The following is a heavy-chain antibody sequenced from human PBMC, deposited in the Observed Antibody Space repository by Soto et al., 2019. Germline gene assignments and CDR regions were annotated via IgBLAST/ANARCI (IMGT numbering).Heavy chain of an antibody. V-gene: IGHV1-69*01. Sequence: QVQLVQSGAEVKKPGSSVKVSCKASGGTFSSYASSWVRQAPGQGLVWMGGIIPIFGTANYAQKFQGRVTMTADESTSTAYMELSSLRSEDTAVYYGARVEVVVASNYGIDVWGQGTTVTVSS. CDR1: GGTFSSYA. J-gene: IGHJ6*02. CDR3: ARVEVVVASNYGIDV. D-gene: IGHD2-15*01. CDR2: IIPIFGTA.